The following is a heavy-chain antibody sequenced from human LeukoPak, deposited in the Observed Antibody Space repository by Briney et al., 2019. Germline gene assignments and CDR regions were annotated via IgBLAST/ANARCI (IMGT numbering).Heavy chain of an antibody. D-gene: IGHD3-22*01. J-gene: IGHJ4*02. CDR2: ISSSGSTI. CDR3: ARMPTENYDSSGYCDY. V-gene: IGHV3-48*03. Sequence: GGSLRLSCAASGFTFSSYEVKGVRQAPGKELEGVSYISSSGSTIYYADSVKGRFTISRDNAKNSLYLQMNSLRAEDTAVYYCARMPTENYDSSGYCDYWGQGTLVTVSS. CDR1: GFTFSSYE.